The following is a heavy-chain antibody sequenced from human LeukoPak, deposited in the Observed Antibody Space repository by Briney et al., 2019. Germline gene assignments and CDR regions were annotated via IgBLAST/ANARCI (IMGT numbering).Heavy chain of an antibody. CDR3: ARGGKEACSSTSCSAAHL. D-gene: IGHD2-2*01. V-gene: IGHV4-59*01. J-gene: IGHJ4*02. CDR1: GGSISSYY. Sequence: SETLSLTCTVSGGSISSYYWSWIRQPPGKELEWLGYIYSSGSTNYNPSLKSRVTVSVDTSKKQFSLKLSSVTAADTAVYYCARGGKEACSSTSCSAAHLWGQGTLVTVSS. CDR2: IYSSGST.